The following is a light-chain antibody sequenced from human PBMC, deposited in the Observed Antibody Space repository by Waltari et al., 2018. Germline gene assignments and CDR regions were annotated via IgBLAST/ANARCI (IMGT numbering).Light chain of an antibody. V-gene: IGLV1-44*01. Sequence: QSVLTQPPSASGTPGQRVAISCSGSFSNIERNTVNWYQQLPGTAPKLLIYSDTQRPSGVPDRFSGSNSGTSASLAISGLQSEDEADYYCAAWDDSLNGIVFGGGTKLTVL. CDR1: FSNIERNT. CDR2: SDT. J-gene: IGLJ2*01. CDR3: AAWDDSLNGIV.